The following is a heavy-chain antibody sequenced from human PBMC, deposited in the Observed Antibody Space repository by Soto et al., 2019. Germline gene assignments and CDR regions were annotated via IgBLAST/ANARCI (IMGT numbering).Heavy chain of an antibody. D-gene: IGHD6-13*01. CDR3: ASTGYSSSWYYFDY. CDR2: IKQDGSET. Sequence: EVQLVESGGGLVQPGGSLRLSCAASGFTFSSYWMSWVRQAPGKGLEWVANIKQDGSETYYVDSVKGRFTISRDNAKNSRYLQMNSLRAEDTAVYYCASTGYSSSWYYFDYWGQGTLVTVSS. J-gene: IGHJ4*02. V-gene: IGHV3-7*01. CDR1: GFTFSSYW.